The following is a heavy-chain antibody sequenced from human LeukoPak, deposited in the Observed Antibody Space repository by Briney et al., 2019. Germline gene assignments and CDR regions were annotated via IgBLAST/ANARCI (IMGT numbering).Heavy chain of an antibody. V-gene: IGHV3-23*01. CDR2: ISASGGGT. D-gene: IGHD5-12*01. CDR3: AKAYSGYDRFDY. Sequence: PGGSLRLSCAATGFTFSSHAMSWVRQAPGKGLEWVSAISASGGGTYYADSVKGRFSISRDNSKNTLYLQMNSLRAEDTAVYHCAKAYSGYDRFDYWGQGTLVIVSS. CDR1: GFTFSSHA. J-gene: IGHJ4*02.